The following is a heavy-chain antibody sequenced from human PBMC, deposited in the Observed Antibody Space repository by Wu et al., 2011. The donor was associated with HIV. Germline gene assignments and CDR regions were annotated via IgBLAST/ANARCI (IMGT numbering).Heavy chain of an antibody. Sequence: VQLVQSGAEVKKPGASLKVSCKASGYTFTNYYIHWIKQAPGKGPEWMGLVDPANGETIYAEKFLGRVTMTADTSIDTAYMEMNSLTSEDTAVYYCTTDPRSNHCTVTSCYVDGFDPWGQGTLVTVSS. CDR3: TTDPRSNHCTVTSCYVDGFDP. J-gene: IGHJ5*02. D-gene: IGHD2-8*02. CDR1: GYTFTNYY. V-gene: IGHV1-69-2*01. CDR2: VDPANGET.